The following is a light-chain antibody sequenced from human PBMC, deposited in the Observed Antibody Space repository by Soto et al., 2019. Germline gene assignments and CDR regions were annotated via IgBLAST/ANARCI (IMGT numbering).Light chain of an antibody. J-gene: IGKJ1*01. Sequence: DIQMTQSPSSLSASVGDRVTITCRAGQSISRYLNWYQHKPGKAPKLLIYAASNLESGVPPKFSGSGIETDFTLTISNLQPEDFATYSCQQSCTTPWPFGQGNKLEI. V-gene: IGKV1-39*01. CDR3: QQSCTTPWP. CDR1: QSISRY. CDR2: AAS.